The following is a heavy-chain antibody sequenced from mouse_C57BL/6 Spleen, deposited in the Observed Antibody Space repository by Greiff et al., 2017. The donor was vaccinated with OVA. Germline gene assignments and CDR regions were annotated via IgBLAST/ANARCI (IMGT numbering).Heavy chain of an antibody. CDR2: ISSGSSTI. CDR1: GFTFSDYG. CDR3: ARRNDYDEGYYAMDY. V-gene: IGHV5-17*01. Sequence: EVKLVESGGGLVKPGGSLKLSCAASGFTFSDYGMHWVRQAPEKGLEWVAYISSGSSTIYYADTVKGRFTISRDNAKNTLFLQMTSLRSEDTAMYYCARRNDYDEGYYAMDYWGQGTSVTVSS. J-gene: IGHJ4*01. D-gene: IGHD2-4*01.